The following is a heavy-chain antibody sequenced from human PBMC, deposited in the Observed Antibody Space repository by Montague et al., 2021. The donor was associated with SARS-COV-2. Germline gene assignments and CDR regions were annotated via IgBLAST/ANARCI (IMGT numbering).Heavy chain of an antibody. V-gene: IGHV4-39*01. CDR3: ATLPSSTTICGGVQGYYFGD. J-gene: IGHJ4*02. Sequence: SETLSLTCTVSGASISSRSYYWGWVRQPPGKGLEWIGFKYYSGSTYYNPTLKSRVTISVDTSKNQLSLNLSSVTAADTAVYYCATLPSSTTICGGVQGYYFGDWGQGTLVAVSS. D-gene: IGHD3-3*01. CDR1: GASISSRSYY. CDR2: KYYSGST.